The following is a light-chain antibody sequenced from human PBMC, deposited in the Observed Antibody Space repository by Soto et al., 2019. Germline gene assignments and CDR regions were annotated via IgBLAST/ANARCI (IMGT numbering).Light chain of an antibody. CDR3: ATWDTSLSAVV. J-gene: IGLJ3*02. CDR1: SSNVGKNI. CDR2: AND. Sequence: QSVLSQPPSVSAAPGQTVTISCSGSSSNVGKNIVSWYQQFPRTAPKLLIYANDLRPSGIPDRFSGSKSGTSATLGITGLQTGDEADYYCATWDTSLSAVVFGGGTKLTVL. V-gene: IGLV1-51*01.